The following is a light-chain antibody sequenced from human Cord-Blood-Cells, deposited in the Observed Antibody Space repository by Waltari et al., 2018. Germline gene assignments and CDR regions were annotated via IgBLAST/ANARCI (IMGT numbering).Light chain of an antibody. CDR2: DVS. Sequence: QSALTQPASVSGSPGQSITISCTGTSSDVGGYNYDSWYQQHPGKAPKLRIYDVSNRPSGVSNRFSGSKSGNTDSLTISGLQAEDEADYYCSSYTSNVVFGGGTKLTVL. V-gene: IGLV2-14*01. CDR1: SSDVGGYNY. J-gene: IGLJ2*01. CDR3: SSYTSNVV.